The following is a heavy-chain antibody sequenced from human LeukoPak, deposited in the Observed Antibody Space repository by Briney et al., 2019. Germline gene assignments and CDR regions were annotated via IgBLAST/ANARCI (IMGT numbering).Heavy chain of an antibody. Sequence: ASVQVSCKVSGYTLTELSMHWVRQAPGKGLEWMGGFDPEDGETIYAQKFQGRVTMTEDTSTDTAYMELSSLRSEDTAVYYCATLIRYCSSTSCPIYLAYYYYGMDVWGQGTTVTVSS. J-gene: IGHJ6*02. CDR2: FDPEDGET. CDR1: GYTLTELS. D-gene: IGHD2-2*01. CDR3: ATLIRYCSSTSCPIYLAYYYYGMDV. V-gene: IGHV1-24*01.